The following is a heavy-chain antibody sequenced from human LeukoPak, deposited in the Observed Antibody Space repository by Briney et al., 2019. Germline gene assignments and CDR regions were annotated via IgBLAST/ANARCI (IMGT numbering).Heavy chain of an antibody. CDR1: GFTFSSYG. Sequence: GRSLRLSCAASGFTFSSYGMHWVRQAPGKGLEWVAVISYDGSNKYYADSVKGRFTISRDNSKNTLYLQMNSLRAEDTAVYYCAKDGLGDHTQFDYWGQGTLVTVSS. D-gene: IGHD2-21*02. CDR3: AKDGLGDHTQFDY. V-gene: IGHV3-30*18. J-gene: IGHJ4*02. CDR2: ISYDGSNK.